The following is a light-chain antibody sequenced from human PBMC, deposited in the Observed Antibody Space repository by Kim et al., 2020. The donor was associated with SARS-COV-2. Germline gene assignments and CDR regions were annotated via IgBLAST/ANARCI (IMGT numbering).Light chain of an antibody. J-gene: IGLJ3*02. CDR1: KLGDKY. V-gene: IGLV3-1*01. CDR2: QDS. Sequence: VSPGQTASITCSGEKLGDKYACWYQQKPGQSPVLVIYQDSKRPSGIPERFSGSISGNTATLTIRGTQAMDEADYYCQAWDSSTAVFGGGTKLTVL. CDR3: QAWDSSTAV.